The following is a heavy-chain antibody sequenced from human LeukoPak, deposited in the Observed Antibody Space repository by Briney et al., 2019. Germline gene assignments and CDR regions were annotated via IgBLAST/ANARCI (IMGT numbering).Heavy chain of an antibody. J-gene: IGHJ6*03. Sequence: GGSLRLSCAASGCTFSSYAMSWVRQAPGKGLEWVSAISGSGGSTYHADSVKGRFTISRDNSKNTLYLQMNSLRAEDTAVYYCAKEAIAAAGEYYYYYMDVWGKGTTVTISS. V-gene: IGHV3-23*01. CDR1: GCTFSSYA. CDR3: AKEAIAAAGEYYYYYMDV. D-gene: IGHD6-13*01. CDR2: ISGSGGST.